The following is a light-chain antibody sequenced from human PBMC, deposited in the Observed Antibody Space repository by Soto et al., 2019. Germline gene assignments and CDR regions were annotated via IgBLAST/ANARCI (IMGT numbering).Light chain of an antibody. CDR3: QQSDSLPLT. J-gene: IGKJ4*01. Sequence: DIQMTQSPSSLSAAVGDRVTVACQASQAISNYLNWYQQKTGQAPKLLIYDASNLETGVPSRFSGSGSGTDFTFTISSLQPEDIATYYCQQSDSLPLTCGGGTKVDI. CDR2: DAS. V-gene: IGKV1-33*01. CDR1: QAISNY.